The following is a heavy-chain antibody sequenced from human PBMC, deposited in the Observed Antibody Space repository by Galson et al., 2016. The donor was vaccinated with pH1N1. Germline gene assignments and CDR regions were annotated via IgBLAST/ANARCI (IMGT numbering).Heavy chain of an antibody. D-gene: IGHD2-2*01. CDR2: ISGSGGTT. Sequence: SLRLSCAASGFTFSSYAMYWVRQAPGKGLEWVSAISGSGGTTHDADSVKGRFTISRDNSKNTLYLQMHSLRAEDTATYYCAKVPDGCTVTRCFLYCMHAWGQGTPVTVSS. CDR3: AKVPDGCTVTRCFLYCMHA. J-gene: IGHJ6*02. V-gene: IGHV3-23*01. CDR1: GFTFSSYA.